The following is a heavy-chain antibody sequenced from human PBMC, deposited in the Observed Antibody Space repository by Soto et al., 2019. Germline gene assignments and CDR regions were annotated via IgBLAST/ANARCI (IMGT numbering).Heavy chain of an antibody. J-gene: IGHJ5*02. V-gene: IGHV1-2*04. CDR2: INPNSGGT. D-gene: IGHD4-4*01. Sequence: ASVKVSCKASGYTFTGYYMHWVRQAPGQGLEWMGWINPNSGGTNYAQKFQGWVTMTGDTSISTAYMELSRLRSDDTAVYYCARGESTVTTSWFDPWGQGTLVTVSS. CDR3: ARGESTVTTSWFDP. CDR1: GYTFTGYY.